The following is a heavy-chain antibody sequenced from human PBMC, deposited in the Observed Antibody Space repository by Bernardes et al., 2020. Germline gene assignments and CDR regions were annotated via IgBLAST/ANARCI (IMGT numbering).Heavy chain of an antibody. J-gene: IGHJ6*03. CDR1: GFTFSSYW. Sequence: GGSLRLSCAASGFTFSSYWMSWVRQAPGKGLEWVANIKQDGSEKYYVDSVKGRFTISSDNAKNSLYLQMNSLRAEDTAVYYCARVSGADATYYYYFMDVWGKGTTVTVSS. V-gene: IGHV3-7*04. CDR3: ARVSGADATYYYYFMDV. CDR2: IKQDGSEK.